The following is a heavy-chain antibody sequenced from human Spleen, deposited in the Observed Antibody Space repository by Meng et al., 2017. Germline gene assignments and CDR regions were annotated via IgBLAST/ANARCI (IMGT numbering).Heavy chain of an antibody. J-gene: IGHJ4*02. CDR1: GFTFSSYN. Sequence: GGSLRPSCAASGFTFSSYNIHWVRQTPGEGLVWVSRINTDASITTYADSVKGRFTISRDDAKNPLYLQMNSLRAEDTAVYYCAREAYGDYYFDYWGPGTLVTVSS. D-gene: IGHD4-17*01. CDR3: AREAYGDYYFDY. CDR2: INTDASIT. V-gene: IGHV3-74*03.